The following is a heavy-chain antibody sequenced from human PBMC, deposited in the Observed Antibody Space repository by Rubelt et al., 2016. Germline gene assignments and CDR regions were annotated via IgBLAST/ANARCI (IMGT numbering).Heavy chain of an antibody. D-gene: IGHD3-3*01. CDR2: IYHSGST. J-gene: IGHJ5*02. Sequence: QVQLQESGPGLVKPSETLSLTCTVSGYSISSGYYWGWIRQPPGKGLEWIGSIYHSGSTYCNPSLKSRVTISVDTSKNQFSLKLSSVPAADTAVYYCASADYDFWSGSDRNWFDPWGQGTLVTVSS. CDR1: GYSISSGYY. V-gene: IGHV4-38-2*02. CDR3: ASADYDFWSGSDRNWFDP.